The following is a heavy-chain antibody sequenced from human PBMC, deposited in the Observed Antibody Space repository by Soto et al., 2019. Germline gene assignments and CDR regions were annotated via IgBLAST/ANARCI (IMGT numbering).Heavy chain of an antibody. CDR1: GGSISSGCYS. V-gene: IGHV4-30-2*01. D-gene: IGHD4-17*01. Sequence: SETLSLTCAVSGGSISSGCYSWSWIRQPPGKGLEWIGYIYHSGSTYYNPSLKSRVTISVDRSKNQFSLKLSSVTAADTAVYYCARATVTRVDYWGQGTLVTVSS. CDR2: IYHSGST. J-gene: IGHJ4*02. CDR3: ARATVTRVDY.